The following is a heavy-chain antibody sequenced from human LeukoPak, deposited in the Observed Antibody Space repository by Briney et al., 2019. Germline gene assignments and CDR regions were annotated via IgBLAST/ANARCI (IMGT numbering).Heavy chain of an antibody. Sequence: GGSLRLSCAASGFTVSSNYMSWVRQAPGKGLEWVSVIYSGGSTYYADFVKGRFTISRDNSKNTLYLQMNSLRAEDTAVYYCARDILSQGPDAFDIWGQGTMVTVSS. D-gene: IGHD2/OR15-2a*01. CDR3: ARDILSQGPDAFDI. V-gene: IGHV3-53*01. J-gene: IGHJ3*02. CDR2: IYSGGST. CDR1: GFTVSSNY.